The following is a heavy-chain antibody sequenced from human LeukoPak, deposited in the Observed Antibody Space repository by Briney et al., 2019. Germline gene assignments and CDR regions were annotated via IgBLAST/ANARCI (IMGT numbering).Heavy chain of an antibody. D-gene: IGHD1-26*01. V-gene: IGHV3-21*01. CDR1: GFTFSSYS. Sequence: GGSLRLSCAASGFTFSSYSMNWVRQAPGKGLEWVSSISSSSSYIYYADSVKGRFTISRDNAKNSLYLQMNSLRAEDTAAYYCARGNVGARDYYFDYWGQGTLVTVPS. CDR2: ISSSSSYI. CDR3: ARGNVGARDYYFDY. J-gene: IGHJ4*02.